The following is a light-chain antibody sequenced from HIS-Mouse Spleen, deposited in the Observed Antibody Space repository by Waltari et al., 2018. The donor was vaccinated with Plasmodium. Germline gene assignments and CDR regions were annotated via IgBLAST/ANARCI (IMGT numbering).Light chain of an antibody. V-gene: IGLV2-8*01. Sequence: QSALTQPPSASWSPRQSVTLSCTGTSTDVGAYTYVYWYQQHPGKAPKLMIYAVSKRPSGVPDRFSGSKSGNTASLTVSGLQAEDEADYYCSSYAGSNNLVFGGGTKLTVL. CDR1: STDVGAYTY. J-gene: IGLJ2*01. CDR3: SSYAGSNNLV. CDR2: AVS.